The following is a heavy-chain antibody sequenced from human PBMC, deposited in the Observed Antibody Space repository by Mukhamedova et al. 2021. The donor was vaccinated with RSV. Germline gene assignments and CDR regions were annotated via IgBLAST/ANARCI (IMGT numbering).Heavy chain of an antibody. CDR1: S. Sequence: SMNWVRQAPGKGLQWVSSIRTSDSYISYADSVKGRFTISRDNAKNSLYLQMSSLRAEDTAMYYCARVGVMGYGDYWYFDLWGRG. V-gene: IGHV3-21*01. CDR3: ARVGVMGYGDYWYFDL. CDR2: IRTSDSYI. D-gene: IGHD4-17*01. J-gene: IGHJ2*01.